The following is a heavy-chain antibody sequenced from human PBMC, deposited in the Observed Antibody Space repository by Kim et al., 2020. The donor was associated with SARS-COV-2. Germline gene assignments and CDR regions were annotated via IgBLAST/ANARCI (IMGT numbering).Heavy chain of an antibody. CDR1: GGTFSSYA. V-gene: IGHV1-69*13. D-gene: IGHD2-8*01. CDR3: ARCEMVPRVCDI. Sequence: SVKVSCKASGGTFSSYAISWVRQAPGQGLEWMGGIIPIFGTANYAQKFQGRVTITADESTSTAYMELSSLRSEDTAVYYCARCEMVPRVCDIWGQGTMVTVSS. J-gene: IGHJ3*02. CDR2: IIPIFGTA.